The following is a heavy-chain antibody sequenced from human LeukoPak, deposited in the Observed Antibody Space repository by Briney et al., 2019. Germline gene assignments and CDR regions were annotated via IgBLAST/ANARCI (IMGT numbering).Heavy chain of an antibody. J-gene: IGHJ3*02. CDR1: GYTFTSYF. CDR2: INPTGGST. D-gene: IGHD2-21*02. Sequence: GASVKVSCKASGYTFTSYFIHWVRQAPGEGLAWMGLINPTGGSTRYAQKLQGRVTMTRDTSTSTVYMELSSLRSEDTAVYYCARGRVTATDGFDIWGQGTTVIVSS. CDR3: ARGRVTATDGFDI. V-gene: IGHV1-46*01.